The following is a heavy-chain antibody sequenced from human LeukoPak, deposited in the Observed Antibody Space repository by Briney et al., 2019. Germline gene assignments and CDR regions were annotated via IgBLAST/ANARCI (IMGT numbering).Heavy chain of an antibody. D-gene: IGHD2-2*01. V-gene: IGHV1-18*01. CDR2: ISAYNGNT. J-gene: IGHJ4*02. CDR3: ARESEFGDFPRVVPPDY. Sequence: ASVKVSCKASGYAFTSYAMNWVRQAPGQGLEWMGWISAYNGNTNYAQKLQGRVTMTTDTSTSTAYMELRSLRSDDTAVYYCARESEFGDFPRVVPPDYWGQGTLVTVSP. CDR1: GYAFTSYA.